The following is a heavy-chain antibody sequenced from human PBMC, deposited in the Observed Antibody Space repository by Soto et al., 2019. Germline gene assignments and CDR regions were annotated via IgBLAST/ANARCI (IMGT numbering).Heavy chain of an antibody. CDR3: ARGEKSSGYYLFDY. J-gene: IGHJ4*02. D-gene: IGHD6-19*01. V-gene: IGHV1-8*02. CDR1: GYTFTSYG. Sequence: ASVKLSCKASGYTFTSYGISWVRQAPGQGLEWMGWISAYSGNTGYAQKFQGRVTMTRKTSISTAYMELSSLRSEDTAVYYCARGEKSSGYYLFDYWGQGTLVTVSS. CDR2: ISAYSGNT.